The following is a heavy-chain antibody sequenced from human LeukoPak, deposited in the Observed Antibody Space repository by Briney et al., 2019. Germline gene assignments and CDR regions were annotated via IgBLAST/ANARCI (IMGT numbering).Heavy chain of an antibody. D-gene: IGHD2-15*01. Sequence: GESLRISCKGSGYSFTSYWISWVRQMPGKGLEWMGRIDPSDSYTNYSPSFQGHVTISADKSISTAYLQWSSLKASDTAMYYCARLCSGGSCYSDFDYWVQGTLVTVSS. J-gene: IGHJ4*02. V-gene: IGHV5-10-1*01. CDR2: IDPSDSYT. CDR1: GYSFTSYW. CDR3: ARLCSGGSCYSDFDY.